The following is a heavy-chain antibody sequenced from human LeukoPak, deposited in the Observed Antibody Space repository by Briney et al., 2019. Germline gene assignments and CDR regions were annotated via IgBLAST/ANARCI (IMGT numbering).Heavy chain of an antibody. CDR1: GYNFTSYW. Sequence: GESLKISCKISGYNFTSYWIGWVRQMPGKGLEWMGIIYPGDSDTRYSPSFQGQVTISADKSISTAYLQWSSLKASDTAMYYCARTRAALYGDTEYFDYWGQGTLVTVSS. CDR2: IYPGDSDT. V-gene: IGHV5-51*01. D-gene: IGHD4-17*01. CDR3: ARTRAALYGDTEYFDY. J-gene: IGHJ4*02.